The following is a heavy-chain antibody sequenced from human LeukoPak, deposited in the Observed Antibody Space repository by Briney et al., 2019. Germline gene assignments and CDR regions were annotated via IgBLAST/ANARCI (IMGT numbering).Heavy chain of an antibody. CDR2: VSSSSSYI. J-gene: IGHJ6*02. CDR3: ASGAAAGNYYYYGMDV. Sequence: GGSLRLSCAASGFTFSSYSMNWVRQAPGKGLEWVSSVSSSSSYIYYADSVKGRFTISRDNAKNSLYLQMNSLRAEDTAVYYCASGAAAGNYYYYGMDVWGQGTTVTVSS. D-gene: IGHD6-13*01. CDR1: GFTFSSYS. V-gene: IGHV3-21*01.